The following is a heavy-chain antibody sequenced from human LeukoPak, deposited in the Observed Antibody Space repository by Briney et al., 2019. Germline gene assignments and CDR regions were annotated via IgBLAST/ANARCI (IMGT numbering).Heavy chain of an antibody. CDR3: VREWALSEYYDRSGYSDY. CDR1: GFTFSSNW. CDR2: SNEDGSTT. J-gene: IGHJ4*02. V-gene: IGHV3-74*01. D-gene: IGHD3-22*01. Sequence: PGGSLRLSCAASGFTFSSNWMHWVRQAPGKGLVWVSRSNEDGSTTNYADSVKGRFTISRDNAKNTLYLQMNSLTAEDTAVYYCVREWALSEYYDRSGYSDYWGQGTLVTVSS.